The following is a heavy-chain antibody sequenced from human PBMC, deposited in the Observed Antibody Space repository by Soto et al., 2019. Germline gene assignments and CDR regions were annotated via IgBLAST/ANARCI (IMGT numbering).Heavy chain of an antibody. CDR1: GFTFSSYA. CDR2: ISSNGGST. J-gene: IGHJ4*02. CDR3: VKDPTGYYYDSSGYYYFDY. Sequence: GGSLRLSCSASGFTFSSYAMHWVRQAPGKGLEYVSAISSNGGSTYYADSVKGRFTISRDNSKNTLYLQMSSLRAEDTAVYYCVKDPTGYYYDSSGYYYFDYWGQGTLVTVSS. D-gene: IGHD3-22*01. V-gene: IGHV3-64D*08.